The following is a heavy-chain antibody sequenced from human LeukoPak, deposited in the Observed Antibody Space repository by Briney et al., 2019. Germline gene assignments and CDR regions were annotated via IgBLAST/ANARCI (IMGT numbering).Heavy chain of an antibody. J-gene: IGHJ4*02. Sequence: SETLSLTCTVSGGSISSSSYYWGWIRQPPGKGLEWIGSIYYSGSTYYNPSLKSRVTISVDTSKNQFSLKLSSVTAADTAVYYCIRVGSSWRFDYWGQGTLVTVSS. D-gene: IGHD6-13*01. CDR3: IRVGSSWRFDY. CDR1: GGSISSSSYY. CDR2: IYYSGST. V-gene: IGHV4-39*01.